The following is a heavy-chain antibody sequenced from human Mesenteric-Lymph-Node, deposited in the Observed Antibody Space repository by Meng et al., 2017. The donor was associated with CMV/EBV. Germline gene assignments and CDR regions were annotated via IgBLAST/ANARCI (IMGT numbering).Heavy chain of an antibody. D-gene: IGHD3-10*01. CDR2: ISSSGTTI. V-gene: IGHV3-48*04. J-gene: IGHJ6*02. Sequence: GGSLRLSCGASRLTLSSYSVNWVRQAPGKGLEWLSHISSSGTTIYYADSVKGRFTISRDNAKNSLYLQIISLTAEDTAPYYCAREITMLRGVFPYSSGMDVWGQGTTVTVSS. CDR1: RLTLSSYS. CDR3: AREITMLRGVFPYSSGMDV.